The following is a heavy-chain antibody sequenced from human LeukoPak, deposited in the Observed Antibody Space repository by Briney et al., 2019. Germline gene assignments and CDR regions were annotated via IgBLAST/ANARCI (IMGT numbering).Heavy chain of an antibody. V-gene: IGHV1-69*05. Sequence: ASVKGSCKASGGTFSSYAISWVRQAPGQGLEWMGGIIPIFGTANYAQKFQGRVTITTDESTSTAYMELSSLRSEDTAVYYCASPNPGDSEWYFDLWGRGTLVTVSS. CDR2: IIPIFGTA. J-gene: IGHJ2*01. CDR1: GGTFSSYA. CDR3: ASPNPGDSEWYFDL. D-gene: IGHD7-27*01.